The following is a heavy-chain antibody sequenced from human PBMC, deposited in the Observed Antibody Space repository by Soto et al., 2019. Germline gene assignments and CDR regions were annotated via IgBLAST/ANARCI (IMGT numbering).Heavy chain of an antibody. CDR1: GGSVSSGSYY. Sequence: SETLSLTCTVSGGSVSSGSYYWSWIRQPPGKGLEWIGYIYYSGSTNYNPSLKSRVTISVDTSKNQFSLKLSSVTAADTAVYYCARGTYCSSTSCYLDPPDYWGQGTLVTVYS. V-gene: IGHV4-61*01. CDR2: IYYSGST. D-gene: IGHD2-2*01. J-gene: IGHJ4*02. CDR3: ARGTYCSSTSCYLDPPDY.